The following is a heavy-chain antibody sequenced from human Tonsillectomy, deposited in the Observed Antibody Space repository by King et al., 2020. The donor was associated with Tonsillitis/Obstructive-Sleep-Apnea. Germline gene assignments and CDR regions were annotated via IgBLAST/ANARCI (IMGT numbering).Heavy chain of an antibody. CDR3: TTAETDY. CDR1: GFTFRNAW. CDR2: IKRKITGGTT. Sequence: VQLVESGGGLVKPGGSLRLSCAASGFTFRNAWMSWVRQAPGKGLEWVGIIKRKITGGTTDYAAPVKGRFTISRDDSKNTLYLQMNSLKTEDTAVYYCTTAETDYWGQGTLVTVSS. V-gene: IGHV3-15*01. J-gene: IGHJ4*02.